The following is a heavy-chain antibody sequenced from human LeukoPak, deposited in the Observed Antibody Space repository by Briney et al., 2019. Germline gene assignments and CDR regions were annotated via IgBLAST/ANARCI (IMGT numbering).Heavy chain of an antibody. Sequence: PGGSLRLSCAASGFTVSSNYMSWVRQAPGKGLEWVSVIYSGGSTYYADSVKGRFTISRDNSKNTLYLQMNSLRAEDTAVYYCAREVNWNYESYWGQGTLVTVSS. D-gene: IGHD1-7*01. V-gene: IGHV3-66*02. CDR2: IYSGGST. CDR1: GFTVSSNY. CDR3: AREVNWNYESY. J-gene: IGHJ4*02.